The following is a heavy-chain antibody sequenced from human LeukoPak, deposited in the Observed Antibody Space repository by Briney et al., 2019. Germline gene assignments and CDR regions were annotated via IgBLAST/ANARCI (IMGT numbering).Heavy chain of an antibody. CDR2: IYYSGST. Sequence: SETLSLTCTVSGGSISSSSHYWGWIRQPPGKGLEWIGSIYYSGSTYYNPSLKSRVTISVDTSKNQFSLKLSSVTAADTAVYYCARVGLGSGSSTGNYYYMDVWGKGTTVTVSS. CDR1: GGSISSSSHY. CDR3: ARVGLGSGSSTGNYYYMDV. J-gene: IGHJ6*03. D-gene: IGHD3-10*01. V-gene: IGHV4-39*07.